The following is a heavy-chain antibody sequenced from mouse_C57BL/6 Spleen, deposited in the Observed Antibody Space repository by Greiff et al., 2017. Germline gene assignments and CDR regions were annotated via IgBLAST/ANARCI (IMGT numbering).Heavy chain of an antibody. J-gene: IGHJ4*01. CDR3: ARSYYSNPYAMDY. D-gene: IGHD2-5*01. CDR1: GFTFSSYG. V-gene: IGHV5-6*02. Sequence: DVKLVESGGDLVKPGGSLKLSCAASGFTFSSYGMSWVRQTPDKRLEWVATISSGGSYTYYPDSVKGRFTISRDNAKNTLYLQMSSLKSEDTAMYYCARSYYSNPYAMDYWGQGTSVTVSS. CDR2: ISSGGSYT.